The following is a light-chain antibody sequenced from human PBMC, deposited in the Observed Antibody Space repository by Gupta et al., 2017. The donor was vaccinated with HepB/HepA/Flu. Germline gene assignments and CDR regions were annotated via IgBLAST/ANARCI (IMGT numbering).Light chain of an antibody. Sequence: QSALTQPASVSGSPGQSTTISCPGTSSDVGGYNYVSWYQQHPGKAPKLMIYDVSNRPSGVSNRFSGSKSGNTASLTISGLQAEDEADYYCSSYTSSSTLLFGGGTKLTVL. CDR1: SSDVGGYNY. CDR2: DVS. J-gene: IGLJ2*01. V-gene: IGLV2-14*01. CDR3: SSYTSSSTLL.